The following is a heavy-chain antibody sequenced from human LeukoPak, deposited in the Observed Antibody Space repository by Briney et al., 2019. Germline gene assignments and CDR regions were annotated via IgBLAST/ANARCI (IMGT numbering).Heavy chain of an antibody. CDR1: GGSISRSQW. D-gene: IGHD3-22*01. V-gene: IGHV3-48*03. J-gene: IGHJ4*02. CDR3: ARDRSYYDSSVH. CDR2: ICSSGSTI. Sequence: PSGTLSLTCAVSGGSISRSQWWNWVRQAPGKGLEWVSYICSSGSTIYYADSVKGRFTISRDNAKNSLYLQMNSLRAEDTAVYYCARDRSYYDSSVHWGQGTLVTVSS.